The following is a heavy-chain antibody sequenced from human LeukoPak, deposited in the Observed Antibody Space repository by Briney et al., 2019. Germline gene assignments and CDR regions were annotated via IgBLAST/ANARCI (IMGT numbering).Heavy chain of an antibody. CDR3: ARTAGDIVVVPAAYMDV. V-gene: IGHV3-48*03. J-gene: IGHJ6*03. CDR1: GFTFSSYE. CDR2: ISSSGSTI. D-gene: IGHD2-2*01. Sequence: PGGSLRLSCAASGFTFSSYEMNWVRQAPGKGLEWVSYISSSGSTIYYADSVKGRFTISRDNAKNSLYLQMNSLRAEDTAVYYCARTAGDIVVVPAAYMDVWGKGTTVTVSS.